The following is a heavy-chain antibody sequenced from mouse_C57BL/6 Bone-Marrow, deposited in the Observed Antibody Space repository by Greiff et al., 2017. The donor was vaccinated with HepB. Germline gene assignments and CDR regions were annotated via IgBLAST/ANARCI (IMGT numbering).Heavy chain of an antibody. V-gene: IGHV5-6*01. D-gene: IGHD1-1*01. CDR1: GFTFSSYG. J-gene: IGHJ4*01. Sequence: EVHLVESGGDLVKPGGSLKLSCAASGFTFSSYGMSWVRQTPDKRLEWVATISSGGSYTYYPDSVKGRFTISRDNAKNTLYLQMSSLTSEDTALYYSARRVVDYAGSSYYSAMDYCGQGTSVTVSA. CDR2: ISSGGSYT. CDR3: ARRVVDYAGSSYYSAMDY.